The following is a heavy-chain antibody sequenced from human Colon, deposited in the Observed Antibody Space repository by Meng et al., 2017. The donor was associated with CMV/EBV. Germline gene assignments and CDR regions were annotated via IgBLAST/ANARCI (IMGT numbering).Heavy chain of an antibody. CDR1: GGSVDSGGYY. Sequence: QVQLQESGPGLVKPSQTLSLACALSGGSVDSGGYYWSWIRQPPGKGLQWLGHIYTGGSAYTNPSLQSRLSISLDTSKNQFSLSLRSVTAADTAVYYCARGSVIASAVSFDHWGQGTLVTVSS. CDR3: ARGSVIASAVSFDH. V-gene: IGHV4-30-4*01. D-gene: IGHD2-21*01. J-gene: IGHJ4*02. CDR2: IYTGGSA.